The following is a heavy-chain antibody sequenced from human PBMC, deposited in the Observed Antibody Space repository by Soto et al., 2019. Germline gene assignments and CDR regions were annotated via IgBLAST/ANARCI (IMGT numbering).Heavy chain of an antibody. CDR2: IYHSGST. CDR3: ARVTITIFGVVIILEAFDI. J-gene: IGHJ3*02. Sequence: QVQLQESGPGLVKPSGTLSLTCAVSGGSISSSNWWSWVRQPPGKGLEWIGEIYHSGSTNYNPSLKSRVTILVDKSKNQCSLKLSSVTAADTAVYYCARVTITIFGVVIILEAFDIWGQGTMVTVSS. CDR1: GGSISSSNW. D-gene: IGHD3-3*01. V-gene: IGHV4-4*02.